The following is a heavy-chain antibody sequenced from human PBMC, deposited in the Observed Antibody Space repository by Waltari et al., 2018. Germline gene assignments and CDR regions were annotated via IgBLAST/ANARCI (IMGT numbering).Heavy chain of an antibody. Sequence: QVQLQESGPGLVKPSQTLSLTCTVSGGSISSGSYYWSWIRQPAGKGREWIGRISPSGSTHYNPSLKCRATMSVDTSKNPFSLKLSSVTAADTSVYYCARRPGAMGDWFDPWGQGTLVTVSS. J-gene: IGHJ5*02. D-gene: IGHD1-26*01. V-gene: IGHV4-61*02. CDR2: ISPSGST. CDR3: ARRPGAMGDWFDP. CDR1: GGSISSGSYY.